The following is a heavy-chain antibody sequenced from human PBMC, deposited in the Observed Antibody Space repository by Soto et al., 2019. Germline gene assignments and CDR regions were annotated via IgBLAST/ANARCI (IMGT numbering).Heavy chain of an antibody. CDR3: ARQRTTVVTQAYFDH. J-gene: IGHJ4*02. CDR2: IYYSGRT. Sequence: SLTCIVSGESISSRSYYWGWIRQPPGKGLEWIGSIYYSGRTYYNPSFKSRVTISIDTSKNQFSLKLSSVTATDTAVYYCARQRTTVVTQAYFDHWGQGALVTVSS. D-gene: IGHD2-21*02. V-gene: IGHV4-39*01. CDR1: GESISSRSYY.